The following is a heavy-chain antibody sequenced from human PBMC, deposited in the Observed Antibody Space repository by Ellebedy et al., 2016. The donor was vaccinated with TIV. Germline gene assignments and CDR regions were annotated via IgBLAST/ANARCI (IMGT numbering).Heavy chain of an antibody. D-gene: IGHD6-19*01. CDR1: GFTFSSYS. Sequence: GGSLRLSCAASGFTFSSYSMNWVRQAPGKGLEWVSSISSSSSYIYYADSVKGRFTISRDNAKNSLYLQMNSLRAEDTAVYYCARGYAHASGWYTPTFDYWGQGTLVTVSS. J-gene: IGHJ4*02. CDR2: ISSSSSYI. CDR3: ARGYAHASGWYTPTFDY. V-gene: IGHV3-21*01.